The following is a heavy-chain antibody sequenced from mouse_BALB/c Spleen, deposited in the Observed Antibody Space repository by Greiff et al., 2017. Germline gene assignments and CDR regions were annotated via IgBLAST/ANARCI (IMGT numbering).Heavy chain of an antibody. D-gene: IGHD2-2*01. V-gene: IGHV1S29*02. CDR2: IYPYNGGT. CDR1: GYTFTDYN. J-gene: IGHJ4*01. CDR3: ARADGYDGYAMDY. Sequence: VQLQQSGPELVKPGASVKISCKASGYTFTDYNMHWVKQSHGKSLEWIGYIYPYNGGTGYNQKFKSKATLTVDNSSSTAYMELRSLTSEDSAVYYCARADGYDGYAMDYWGQGTSVTVSS.